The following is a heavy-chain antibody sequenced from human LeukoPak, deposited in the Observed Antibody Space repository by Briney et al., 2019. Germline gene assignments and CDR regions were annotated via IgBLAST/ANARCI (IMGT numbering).Heavy chain of an antibody. CDR2: IYYSGST. CDR3: ARGYSSLSGRPDY. V-gene: IGHV4-59*08. D-gene: IGHD6-6*01. J-gene: IGHJ4*02. CDR1: GGSISSYY. Sequence: SETLSLTCTVSGGSISSYYWSWIRQPPGKGLEWIGYIYYSGSTNYNPPLKSRVTISVDTSKKQFSLKLSSVTAADTAVYYCARGYSSLSGRPDYWGQGTLVTVSS.